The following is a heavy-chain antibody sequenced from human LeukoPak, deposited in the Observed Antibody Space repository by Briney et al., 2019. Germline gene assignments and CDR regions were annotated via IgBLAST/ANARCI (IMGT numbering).Heavy chain of an antibody. CDR3: AGDVGGY. V-gene: IGHV3-9*01. J-gene: IGHJ4*02. CDR1: GFTFDDYA. Sequence: GGSLRLSCAASGFTFDDYAMHWVRQAPGKGLEWVSGITWNSGNIGYADSVKGRFTISRDNAKNSLYLQMNSLRAEDTAVYYCAGDVGGYWGQGTLVTVSS. CDR2: ITWNSGNI. D-gene: IGHD3-10*02.